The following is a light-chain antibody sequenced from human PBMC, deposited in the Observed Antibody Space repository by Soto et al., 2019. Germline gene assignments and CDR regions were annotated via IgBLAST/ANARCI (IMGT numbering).Light chain of an antibody. Sequence: EIVLTQSPYTLSLSPGERATLSCRASQSVSSSYLSWYQHKPGQAPRLLIYGASIRATGIPARFSGSGSGTDFTLTISSLEPEDFAVYYCQQRSNWPSITFGQGARLEIK. CDR2: GAS. CDR1: QSVSSSY. CDR3: QQRSNWPSIT. J-gene: IGKJ5*01. V-gene: IGKV3D-20*02.